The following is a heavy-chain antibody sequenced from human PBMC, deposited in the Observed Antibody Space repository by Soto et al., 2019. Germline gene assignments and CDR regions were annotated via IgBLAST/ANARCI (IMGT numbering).Heavy chain of an antibody. D-gene: IGHD3-22*01. CDR3: ARAAYYCDSWGYFDL. J-gene: IGHJ2*01. V-gene: IGHV5-51*03. CDR1: GYSFTSYW. CDR2: IYPGDSDT. Sequence: EVQLVQSGAEVKKPGESLKISCKGSGYSFTSYWIGWVRQMPGKGLEWMGIIYPGDSDTRYSPSFQGQVTISADTSISTACLQGSRLKASDTAMYYCARAAYYCDSWGYFDLWGRGTLVTVYS.